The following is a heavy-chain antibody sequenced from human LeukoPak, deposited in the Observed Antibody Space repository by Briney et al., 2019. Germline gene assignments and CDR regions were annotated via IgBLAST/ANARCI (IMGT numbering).Heavy chain of an antibody. CDR1: GFTFSNYA. CDR2: ISDSGGNT. J-gene: IGHJ2*01. CDR3: ARNSLGYCSGGGCYSSWYFDL. Sequence: GGSLRLSCAASGFTFSNYAMSWVRQAPGKGLEWVSGISDSGGNTHYADSVRGRFTISRDNSKNTLYLQMNSLRAADAAVYYCARNSLGYCSGGGCYSSWYFDLWGRGTLVTVSS. D-gene: IGHD2-15*01. V-gene: IGHV3-23*01.